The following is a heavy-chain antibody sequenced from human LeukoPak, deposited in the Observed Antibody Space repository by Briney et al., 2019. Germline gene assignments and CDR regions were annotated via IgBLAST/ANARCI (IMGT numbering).Heavy chain of an antibody. Sequence: SETLSLTCTVSGGSISSYYWSWIRQPPGKGLEWIGYIYYSGSTNYNPSLKSRVTISVDTSKNQFSLELSSVTAADTAVYYCARDYSGSYYGYFDLWGRGTLVTVSS. CDR1: GGSISSYY. CDR2: IYYSGST. D-gene: IGHD1-26*01. V-gene: IGHV4-59*01. CDR3: ARDYSGSYYGYFDL. J-gene: IGHJ2*01.